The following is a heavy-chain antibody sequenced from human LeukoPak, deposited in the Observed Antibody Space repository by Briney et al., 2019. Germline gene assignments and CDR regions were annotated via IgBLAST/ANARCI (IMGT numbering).Heavy chain of an antibody. CDR2: IKPSGTDT. D-gene: IGHD3-10*01. CDR1: GYSFTSYN. J-gene: IGHJ6*03. V-gene: IGHV1-46*01. Sequence: ASVKVSCKTSGYSFTSYNLHWVRQAPGQRLEWMGIIKPSGTDTNYAQKFQGRVIMTTDTSTSTVYMELSSLKSEDTAVYYCARDEGSGSYDPLYYYYYYMDVWGKGTTVTVSS. CDR3: ARDEGSGSYDPLYYYYYYMDV.